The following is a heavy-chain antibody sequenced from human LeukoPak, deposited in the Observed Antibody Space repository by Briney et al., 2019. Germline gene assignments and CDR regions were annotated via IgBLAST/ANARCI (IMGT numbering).Heavy chain of an antibody. J-gene: IGHJ4*02. CDR2: ISGSGGST. D-gene: IGHD6-19*01. CDR1: GFTFSSYA. CDR3: ARRGSGWYGPDY. Sequence: PGGSLRLSCAASGFTFSSYAMSWVRQAPGKGLEWVSAISGSGGSTYYADSVKGRFTISRDNAKNSLYLQMNSLRAEDAAVYYCARRGSGWYGPDYWGQGTLVTVSS. V-gene: IGHV3-23*01.